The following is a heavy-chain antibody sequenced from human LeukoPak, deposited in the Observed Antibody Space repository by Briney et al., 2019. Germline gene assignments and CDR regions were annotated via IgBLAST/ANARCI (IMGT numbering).Heavy chain of an antibody. J-gene: IGHJ3*02. V-gene: IGHV3-11*04. D-gene: IGHD3-22*01. CDR3: ARVLTMIVVGAFDI. CDR2: ISSSGSTM. Sequence: GGSLRLSCAASGFTFSDYYMNWIRQAPGKGLEWVSYISSSGSTMYYADSVKGRFTISRDNAKNSLYLQMNSLRAEDTAVYYCARVLTMIVVGAFDIWGQGTMVTVSS. CDR1: GFTFSDYY.